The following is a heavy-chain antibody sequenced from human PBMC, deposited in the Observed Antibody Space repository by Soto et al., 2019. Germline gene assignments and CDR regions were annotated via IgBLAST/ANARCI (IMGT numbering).Heavy chain of an antibody. V-gene: IGHV4-34*01. CDR1: GGSFSGYY. D-gene: IGHD2-2*01. Sequence: SETLSLTCAVYGGSFSGYYWSWIRQPPGKGLEWIGEINHSGSTNYNPSHKRRVTISVDTSKNQYSLKLSSVTAADTAVYYCARESQDIVVVPAALYYMDVWGKGTTVT. J-gene: IGHJ6*03. CDR2: INHSGST. CDR3: ARESQDIVVVPAALYYMDV.